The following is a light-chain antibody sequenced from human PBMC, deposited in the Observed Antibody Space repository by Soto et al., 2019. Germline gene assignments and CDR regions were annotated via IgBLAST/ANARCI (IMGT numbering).Light chain of an antibody. CDR1: SSDVGGYNY. CDR3: SSYEGSNNPVV. J-gene: IGLJ2*01. V-gene: IGLV2-8*01. CDR2: EVS. Sequence: QSVLTQPPSASGSPGQSVTISCTGTSSDVGGYNYVSWYQQHPGKAPKLMIYEVSKRPSGVPDRFSGSKSGNTASLTVSGLQAEDEADYYCSSYEGSNNPVVFGGGTQLTVL.